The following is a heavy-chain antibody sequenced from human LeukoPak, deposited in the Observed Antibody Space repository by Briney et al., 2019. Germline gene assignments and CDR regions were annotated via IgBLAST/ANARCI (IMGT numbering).Heavy chain of an antibody. J-gene: IGHJ4*02. D-gene: IGHD2-8*02. CDR2: YYSGST. CDR3: ARAVAYGIDTGYFDY. V-gene: IGHV4-59*01. Sequence: YYSGSTNYNPSLKSRVTISVDTSKNQFSLNLNSVTAADTAVYYCARAVAYGIDTGYFDYWGQGTLVTVSS.